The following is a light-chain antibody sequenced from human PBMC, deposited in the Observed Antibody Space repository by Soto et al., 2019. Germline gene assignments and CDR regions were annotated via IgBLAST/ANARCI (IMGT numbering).Light chain of an antibody. J-gene: IGLJ1*01. V-gene: IGLV3-21*02. CDR1: DIASKT. CDR2: DDD. CDR3: QVWDISSDHHV. Sequence: SYELTQPPSVSVAPGQTARITCGGTDIASKTVHWYQQKQGQAPVLVVYDDDERPSGIPERFSGSNSGNTATLTISRVEAGDEADYYCQVWDISSDHHVFGTGTKVTVL.